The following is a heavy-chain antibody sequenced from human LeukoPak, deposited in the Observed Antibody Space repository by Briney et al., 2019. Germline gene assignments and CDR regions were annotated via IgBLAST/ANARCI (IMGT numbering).Heavy chain of an antibody. V-gene: IGHV3-11*01. Sequence: GGSLRLSCAASAFTFSDYYMSWIRQAPGKGLEWVSYISSSGSTIYYADSVKGRFTISRDNAKNSLYLQMNSLRAEDTAVYYCARASWYQLLYEDDYWGQGTLVTVSS. CDR1: AFTFSDYY. D-gene: IGHD2-2*02. CDR3: ARASWYQLLYEDDY. J-gene: IGHJ4*02. CDR2: ISSSGSTI.